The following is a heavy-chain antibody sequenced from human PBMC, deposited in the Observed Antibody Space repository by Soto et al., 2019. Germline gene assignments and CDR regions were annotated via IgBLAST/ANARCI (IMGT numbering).Heavy chain of an antibody. V-gene: IGHV4-59*08. Sequence: SVPLCLTCTVSGGSISSSSGHWIRQPPGKGLEWIGYIYYSVSTNYNPSLKSRVTISVDTSKNQFSLKLSSVTAADTAVYYCARHETLHGDYDNWGQGTLVTVSS. D-gene: IGHD4-17*01. J-gene: IGHJ4*02. CDR1: GGSISSSS. CDR3: ARHETLHGDYDN. CDR2: IYYSVST.